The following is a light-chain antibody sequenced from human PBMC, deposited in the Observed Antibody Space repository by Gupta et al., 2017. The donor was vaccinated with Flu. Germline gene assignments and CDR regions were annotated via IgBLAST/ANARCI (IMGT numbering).Light chain of an antibody. V-gene: IGLV3-1*01. Sequence: GDKVGDKYVYWYQQRPGQSPVMVIYQDTKRPSGIPGRFSGSNSGNTATLTISGTQALDEADYFCQASDSSTGVVFGGGTKLTVL. CDR2: QDT. CDR1: KVGDKY. CDR3: QASDSSTGVV. J-gene: IGLJ3*02.